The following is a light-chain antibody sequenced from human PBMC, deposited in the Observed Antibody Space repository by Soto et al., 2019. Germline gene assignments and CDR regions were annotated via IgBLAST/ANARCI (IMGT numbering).Light chain of an antibody. CDR2: GAS. J-gene: IGKJ1*01. CDR1: QSIRTS. CDR3: LQHCTSPWT. V-gene: IGKV3-15*01. Sequence: EVVFTHSPAALSLSPGERATLSCRASQSIRTSLAWYQQKPGQAPRLLIYGASTRATGIPARFSGSGSETEFTLTISGLESEDSGVYYCLQHCTSPWTFGQGTKVDIK.